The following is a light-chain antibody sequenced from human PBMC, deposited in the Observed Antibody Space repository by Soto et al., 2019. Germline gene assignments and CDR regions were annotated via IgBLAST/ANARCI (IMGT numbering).Light chain of an antibody. V-gene: IGKV3-20*01. CDR1: QSVSSY. Sequence: EIVLTQSPATLSLSPGERATLSCRASQSVSSYLAWYQQKPGQAPRLLIYGASSRATGIPDRFSGSESRTDFTLTISRVEAEDSAVYFCQQYGTSPRTFGQGTKVDIK. CDR2: GAS. CDR3: QQYGTSPRT. J-gene: IGKJ1*01.